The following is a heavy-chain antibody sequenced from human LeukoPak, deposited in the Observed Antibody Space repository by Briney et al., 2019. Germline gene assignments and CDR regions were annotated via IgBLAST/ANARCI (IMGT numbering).Heavy chain of an antibody. CDR2: VYSGGST. CDR1: GFTLSSNY. CDR3: ARVQTTTVTRRRLNYFDF. J-gene: IGHJ4*02. Sequence: PGGSLRLSCAASGFTLSSNYMSWVRQAPGRGLEWVSVVYSGGSTYYADSVNDRFTISRDNSKNTLYLQMNSLRAEDTAVYYCARVQTTTVTRRRLNYFDFWGQGTLVTVSS. D-gene: IGHD4-11*01. V-gene: IGHV3-66*01.